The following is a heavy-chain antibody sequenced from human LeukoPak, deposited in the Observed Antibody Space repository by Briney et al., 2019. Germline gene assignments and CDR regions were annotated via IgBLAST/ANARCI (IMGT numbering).Heavy chain of an antibody. CDR3: ARELRSGYTYGGFDY. CDR1: GFTFSNYG. CDR2: IWYDGSHN. D-gene: IGHD5-18*01. V-gene: IGHV3-33*01. J-gene: IGHJ4*02. Sequence: GGSLRLSCAASGFTFSNYGMHWVRQGPGKGLEWVAVIWYDGSHNFYADSVKGRFTISRDNSKNTLYVQMNSLRAEDTAVYYCARELRSGYTYGGFDYWGQGTLVTVSS.